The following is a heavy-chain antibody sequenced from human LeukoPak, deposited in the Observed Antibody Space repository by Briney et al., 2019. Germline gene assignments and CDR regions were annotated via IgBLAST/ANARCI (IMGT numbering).Heavy chain of an antibody. J-gene: IGHJ3*02. CDR3: AKDPNGDYVGAFDM. V-gene: IGHV3-53*01. Sequence: PGGSLRPSCAASGFTVSSNYMSWVRQAPGKGLEWVSVIYSGGSTYYADSVKGRFTISRDNSKNTLYLQMNSLRAEDTAVYYCAKDPNGDYVGAFDMWGQGTMVTVSS. CDR2: IYSGGST. CDR1: GFTVSSNY. D-gene: IGHD4-17*01.